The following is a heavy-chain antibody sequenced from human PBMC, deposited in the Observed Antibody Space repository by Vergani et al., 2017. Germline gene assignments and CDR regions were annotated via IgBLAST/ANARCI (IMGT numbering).Heavy chain of an antibody. Sequence: EVQLLESGGGLVQPGGSLRLSCAASGFTFSSYAMSGVRQAPGKGLEWVSAISGSGGSTYYADSVKGRFTISRDNAKNTLYLQMNSLRAEDTAVYYCAADIVVVPAARVAPYYYYGMDVWGQGTTVTVSS. CDR3: AADIVVVPAARVAPYYYYGMDV. V-gene: IGHV3-23*01. CDR1: GFTFSSYA. J-gene: IGHJ6*02. D-gene: IGHD2-2*01. CDR2: ISGSGGST.